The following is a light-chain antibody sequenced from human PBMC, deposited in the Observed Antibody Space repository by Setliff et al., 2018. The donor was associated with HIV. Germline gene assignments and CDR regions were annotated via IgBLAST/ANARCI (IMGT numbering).Light chain of an antibody. CDR1: SSDIGVSKY. J-gene: IGLJ3*02. CDR2: EVI. Sequence: QSALAQPASVSGSPGQSITIPCTGTSSDIGVSKYVSWYQQHPGRAPKLMIFEVINRPSGVSDRFSGSKSGNTASLTISGLQAEDEADYYCSSYKTGNTLVFGGGTKVTVL. V-gene: IGLV2-14*01. CDR3: SSYKTGNTLV.